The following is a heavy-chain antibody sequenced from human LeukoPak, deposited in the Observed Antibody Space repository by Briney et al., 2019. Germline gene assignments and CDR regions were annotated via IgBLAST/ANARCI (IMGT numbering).Heavy chain of an antibody. CDR3: ARAKSLSAFDI. Sequence: SETLSLTCAVSGGSISSGNWWSWVRQPPGKGLEWIGEIYHSGSTNYNPSLKSRVTISVDTSKNQFSLKLSSVTAADTAVYYCARAKSLSAFDIWGQGTMVTVSS. J-gene: IGHJ3*02. CDR1: GGSISSGNW. CDR2: IYHSGST. V-gene: IGHV4-4*02.